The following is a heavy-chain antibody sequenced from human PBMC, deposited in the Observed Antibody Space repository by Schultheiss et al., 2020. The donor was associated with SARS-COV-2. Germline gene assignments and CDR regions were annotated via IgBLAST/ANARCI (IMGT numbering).Heavy chain of an antibody. CDR2: IYTSGST. V-gene: IGHV4-59*10. Sequence: SETLSLTCAVYGGSFSGYYWSWIRQPAGKGLEWIGRIYTSGSTNYNPSLKSRVTMSVDTSKNQFSLKLSSVTAADTAVYYCARHTYYYDSSGYRDYWGQGTLVTVSS. J-gene: IGHJ4*02. CDR1: GGSFSGYY. CDR3: ARHTYYYDSSGYRDY. D-gene: IGHD3-22*01.